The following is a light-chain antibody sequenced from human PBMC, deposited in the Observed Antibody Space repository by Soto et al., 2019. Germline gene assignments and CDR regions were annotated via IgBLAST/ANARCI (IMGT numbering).Light chain of an antibody. CDR3: LLLT. CDR2: GAS. CDR1: QSISSGF. Sequence: EIVLTQSPGTLSLSPGERATLSCRASQSISSGFLAWYQQKPGQAPRLLIHGASSRDTGIPDRFSGSGSGTDFTLTISRLEAEDIAVYYCLLLTFGGGTKVEIK. V-gene: IGKV3-20*01. J-gene: IGKJ4*01.